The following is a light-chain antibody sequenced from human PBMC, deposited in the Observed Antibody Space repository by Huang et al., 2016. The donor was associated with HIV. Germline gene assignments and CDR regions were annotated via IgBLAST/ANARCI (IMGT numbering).Light chain of an antibody. Sequence: EIVLTQSPASLAFSPGERATLSCRASQSVRNYLAWYQQKPGQAPRLLIFDASNRATDIPARFSGSGSGTDFTLTISSLEPEDFAVYYCQQRYNWPLTFGGGTKVEIK. J-gene: IGKJ4*01. CDR1: QSVRNY. V-gene: IGKV3-11*01. CDR3: QQRYNWPLT. CDR2: DAS.